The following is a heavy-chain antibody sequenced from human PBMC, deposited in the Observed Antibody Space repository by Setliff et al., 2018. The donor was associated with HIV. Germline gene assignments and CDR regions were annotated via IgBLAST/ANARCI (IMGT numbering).Heavy chain of an antibody. CDR1: AYSFTTFW. Sequence: PGESLKISCKGSAYSFTTFWIAWVRQMPGKGLEWMGIIYPGDSDTTYSPSFQGQVTISVDKSISTAYLQWSSLKASDSAMYYCAKGGSHYVEYFQHWGQGTLVTVSS. D-gene: IGHD1-26*01. CDR3: AKGGSHYVEYFQH. V-gene: IGHV5-51*01. CDR2: IYPGDSDT. J-gene: IGHJ1*01.